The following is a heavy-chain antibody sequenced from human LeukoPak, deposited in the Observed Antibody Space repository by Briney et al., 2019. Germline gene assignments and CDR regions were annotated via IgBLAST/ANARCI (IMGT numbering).Heavy chain of an antibody. D-gene: IGHD1-1*01. CDR2: ISGSGGDT. V-gene: IGHV3-21*01. J-gene: IGHJ4*02. CDR3: ARDHNYAFDN. CDR1: GFTFSSYA. Sequence: GGSLRLSCAASGFTFSSYAMNWVRQAPGKGLEWVSISGSGGDTYYADSVKGRFTISADKAKNSLYLQMNSLRVEDTAVYYCARDHNYAFDNWGQGTLVSVAS.